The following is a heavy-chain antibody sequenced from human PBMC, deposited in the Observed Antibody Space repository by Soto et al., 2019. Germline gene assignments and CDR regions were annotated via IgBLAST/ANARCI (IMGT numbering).Heavy chain of an antibody. CDR2: ISGSGGST. J-gene: IGHJ6*02. CDR3: AHSDPDHGYGMDV. CDR1: GFTFSSYA. D-gene: IGHD6-13*01. V-gene: IGHV3-23*01. Sequence: XGSLRLSCAAAGFTFSSYAMSWVRQAPGKGLEWVSAISGSGGSTYYADSVKGRFTISRDNSKNTLYLQMNSLRAEDTAVYYCAHSDPDHGYGMDVWGQGTTVTVSS.